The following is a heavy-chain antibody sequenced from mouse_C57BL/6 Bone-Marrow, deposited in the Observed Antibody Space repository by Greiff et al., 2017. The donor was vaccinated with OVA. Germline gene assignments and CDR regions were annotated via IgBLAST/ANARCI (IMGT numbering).Heavy chain of an antibody. CDR2: INPGSGGT. J-gene: IGHJ2*01. CDR1: GYAFTNYL. D-gene: IGHD1-1*01. Sequence: VQLKQSGAELVRPGTSVKVSCKASGYAFTNYLIEWVKQRPGQGLEWFGVINPGSGGTNYHEKFKGKAPRTEEKASSTAYMQLSSLTSEDSAVYFCARSLYGSSYEGLDYWGQGTTLTVSS. CDR3: ARSLYGSSYEGLDY. V-gene: IGHV1-54*01.